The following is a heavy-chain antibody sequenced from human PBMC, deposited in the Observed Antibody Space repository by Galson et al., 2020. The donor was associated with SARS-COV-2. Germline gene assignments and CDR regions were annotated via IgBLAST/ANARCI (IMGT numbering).Heavy chain of an antibody. V-gene: IGHV3-30-3*01. CDR2: ISYDGIHK. Sequence: TGGSLRLSCAASGFTFSSYAMHWVRQTPGKGLEWVALISYDGIHKYYSDSVKGRFTISRDNSRNTLYLQVNSLRAVDTAVHYCARGPATTGTTSNFDDWGQGTLVTVSS. CDR1: GFTFSSYA. J-gene: IGHJ4*02. D-gene: IGHD1-7*01. CDR3: ARGPATTGTTSNFDD.